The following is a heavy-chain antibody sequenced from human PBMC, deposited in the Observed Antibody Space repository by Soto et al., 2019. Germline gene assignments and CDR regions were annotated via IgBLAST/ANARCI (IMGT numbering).Heavy chain of an antibody. J-gene: IGHJ4*02. V-gene: IGHV3-48*01. Sequence: EVQLVESGGGLVQPGGSLRLSCAASGFTFSSYSMNWVRQAPGKGLEWVSYISSSSSTIYYADSVKGRFTISRDNAKNSLYLKMNSLRAEDTAVYYCARALYYDYVWGSFDYWGQGTLVTVSS. CDR2: ISSSSSTI. CDR1: GFTFSSYS. D-gene: IGHD3-16*01. CDR3: ARALYYDYVWGSFDY.